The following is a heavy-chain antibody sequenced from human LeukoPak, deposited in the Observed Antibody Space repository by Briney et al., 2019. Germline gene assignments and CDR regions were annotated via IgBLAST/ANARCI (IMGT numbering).Heavy chain of an antibody. CDR1: GFTFTSSA. J-gene: IGHJ4*02. V-gene: IGHV1-58*02. Sequence: SVKVSCKASGFTFTSSAMQWVRQARGQRLEWIGWIVVGSGNTNYAQKFQERVTITRDMSTSTAYMELSSLRSEDTAVYYCTAVSVVVVPAARDQDYFDYWGQGTLVTVSS. CDR2: IVVGSGNT. CDR3: TAVSVVVVPAARDQDYFDY. D-gene: IGHD2-2*01.